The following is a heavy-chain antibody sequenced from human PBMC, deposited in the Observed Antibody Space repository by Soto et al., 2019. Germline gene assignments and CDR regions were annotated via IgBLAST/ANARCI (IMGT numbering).Heavy chain of an antibody. CDR2: IYYSGST. Sequence: QLQLQESRPGLVKPSETLSTTSTVSDGSISSSSYYWGWIRQPPWKGLEWIGSIYYSGSTYYNRSLQNRFTKSVDPSTNGFSLRLCSVSAAASAVYYCGRHRSIVVVVDDWYFDLRGRGTLVAFSS. J-gene: IGHJ2*01. V-gene: IGHV4-39*01. D-gene: IGHD2-15*01. CDR3: GRHRSIVVVVDDWYFDL. CDR1: DGSISSSSYY.